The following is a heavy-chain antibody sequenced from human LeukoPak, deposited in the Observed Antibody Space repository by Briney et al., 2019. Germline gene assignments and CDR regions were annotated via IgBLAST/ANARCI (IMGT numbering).Heavy chain of an antibody. J-gene: IGHJ4*02. V-gene: IGHV4-61*02. D-gene: IGHD3-10*01. CDR3: ARTRYYYNSRSYGAPYYFDY. CDR1: GGSISSGSYY. CDR2: IYTSGST. Sequence: MSSETLSLTCTVSGGSISSGSYYWSWIRQPAGKGLEWIGRIYTSGSTNYNPSLKSRVTISVDTSKNQFSLKLSSVTAADTAVYYCARTRYYYNSRSYGAPYYFDYWGQGALVTVSS.